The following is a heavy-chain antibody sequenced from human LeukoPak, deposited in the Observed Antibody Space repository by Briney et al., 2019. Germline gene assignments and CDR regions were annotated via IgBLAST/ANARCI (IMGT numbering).Heavy chain of an antibody. CDR3: AKDAPVNIVVVPAANS. CDR1: RFIFSTYS. Sequence: PGGSLRLSCAASRFIFSTYSMNWVRQAPGRGLEWVSYISSGSTNIYYKDSVKGRFIVSRDNAKNSLYLHMASLRAEDTAVYYCAKDAPVNIVVVPAANSWGQGTLVTVSS. V-gene: IGHV3-48*01. D-gene: IGHD2-2*01. CDR2: ISSGSTNI. J-gene: IGHJ4*02.